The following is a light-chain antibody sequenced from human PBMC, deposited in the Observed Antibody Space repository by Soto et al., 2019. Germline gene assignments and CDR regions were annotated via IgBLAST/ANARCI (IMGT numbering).Light chain of an antibody. CDR3: QQYETYSQWT. Sequence: DIQMTQSPSTLSASLGDRVTITCRASQSISRWLAWYQQKPGKAPKLLISDVSSLERGVPSMFSGSVSGTEFTLTISSLQPDDFATYHCQQYETYSQWTFGQGTKVEI. V-gene: IGKV1-5*01. J-gene: IGKJ1*01. CDR1: QSISRW. CDR2: DVS.